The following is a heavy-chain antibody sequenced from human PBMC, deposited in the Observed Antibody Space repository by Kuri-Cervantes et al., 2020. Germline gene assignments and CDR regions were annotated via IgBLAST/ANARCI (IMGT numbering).Heavy chain of an antibody. J-gene: IGHJ2*01. Sequence: GESLKISCAASGFTFSDYYMSWIRQAPGKGLEWVSYISSSGSTIYYADSVKGRFTISRDNAKNSLYLQMNNLRAEDTALYYCAKNAHKSGYSSTWLNWYFDLWGRGTLVTVSS. CDR2: ISSSGSTI. V-gene: IGHV3-11*01. CDR1: GFTFSDYY. CDR3: AKNAHKSGYSSTWLNWYFDL. D-gene: IGHD6-13*01.